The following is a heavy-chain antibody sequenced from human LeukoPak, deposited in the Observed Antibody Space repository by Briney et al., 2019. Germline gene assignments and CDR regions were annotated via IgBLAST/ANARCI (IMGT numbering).Heavy chain of an antibody. J-gene: IGHJ5*02. CDR2: IRYDGSNK. CDR3: ARPALLYGSGSLNWFDP. CDR1: GFTFSSYG. Sequence: PGGSLRLSCAASGFTFSSYGMHWVRQAPGKGLEWVAFIRYDGSNKYYADPVKGRFTISRDNSKNTLYLQMNSLRAEDTAVYYCARPALLYGSGSLNWFDPWGQGTLVTVSS. V-gene: IGHV3-30*02. D-gene: IGHD3-10*01.